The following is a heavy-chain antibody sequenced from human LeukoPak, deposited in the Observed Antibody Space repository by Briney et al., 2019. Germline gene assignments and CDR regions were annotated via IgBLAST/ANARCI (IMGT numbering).Heavy chain of an antibody. J-gene: IGHJ4*02. V-gene: IGHV3-74*01. Sequence: PGGSLRLSCAASGFTFSNYWVHWVRQAPGKGLVWVSRINRDGSTTKYADSVKGRFTDSRDNAKNTLNLQMNSLRAEDTAVYYCARDKKSGESSEIDYWGQGTLVTVSS. CDR1: GFTFSNYW. CDR2: INRDGSTT. CDR3: ARDKKSGESSEIDY. D-gene: IGHD3-10*01.